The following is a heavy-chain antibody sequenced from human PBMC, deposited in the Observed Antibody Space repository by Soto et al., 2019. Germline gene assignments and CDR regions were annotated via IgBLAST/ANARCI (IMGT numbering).Heavy chain of an antibody. CDR2: ILYSGTT. CDR1: GGSISSGYYS. Sequence: QVQLQESGPRLVKPSQTLSLTCTVSGGSISSGYYSWNWIRQPPGKGLEWIGYILYSGTTNYNPSLGSRLTISVDTSKDQFSLKLTSVTAADTAVYYWARTGALDYWGRGTLVTVSS. D-gene: IGHD2-8*02. J-gene: IGHJ4*02. V-gene: IGHV4-30-4*01. CDR3: ARTGALDY.